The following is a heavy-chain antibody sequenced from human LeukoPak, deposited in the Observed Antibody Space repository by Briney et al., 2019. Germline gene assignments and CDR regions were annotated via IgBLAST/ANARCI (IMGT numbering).Heavy chain of an antibody. V-gene: IGHV4-34*01. CDR1: GGSFSGYY. Sequence: PSETLSLTCAVYGGSFSGYYWSWIRQPPGKGLEWIGEINHSGSTNCNPSLKSRVTISVDTSKNQFSLKLSSVTAADTAVYYCARHQLRGFLDDNWGQGTLVTVSS. J-gene: IGHJ4*02. CDR2: INHSGST. CDR3: ARHQLRGFLDDN. D-gene: IGHD3-10*01.